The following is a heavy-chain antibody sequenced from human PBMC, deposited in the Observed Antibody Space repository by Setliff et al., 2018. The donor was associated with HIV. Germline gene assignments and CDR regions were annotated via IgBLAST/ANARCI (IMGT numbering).Heavy chain of an antibody. D-gene: IGHD5-12*01. J-gene: IGHJ4*02. CDR2: ISGSGGST. CDR1: GFTFSSYA. CDR3: ATSAPRGHSAYIWGSDYFDY. Sequence: GGSLRLSCAASGFTFSSYAMSWVRQAPGKGLEWVSAISGSGGSTYYAASVKGRFTISRDTSKNTLYLQMDTLTVEDTALYYCATSAPRGHSAYIWGSDYFDYWGQGALVTVSS. V-gene: IGHV3-23*01.